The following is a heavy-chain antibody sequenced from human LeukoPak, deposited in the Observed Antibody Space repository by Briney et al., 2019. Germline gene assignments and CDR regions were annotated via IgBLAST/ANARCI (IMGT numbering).Heavy chain of an antibody. CDR3: ASYYDSSGEYFQH. J-gene: IGHJ1*01. Sequence: SVKVSCKASGGTFSSYAISWVRQAPGQGLEWMGGIIPIFGTANYAQKFQGRVTITTGESTSTAYMELSSLRSEDTAVYYCASYYDSSGEYFQHWGQGTLVTVSS. CDR2: IIPIFGTA. CDR1: GGTFSSYA. D-gene: IGHD3-22*01. V-gene: IGHV1-69*05.